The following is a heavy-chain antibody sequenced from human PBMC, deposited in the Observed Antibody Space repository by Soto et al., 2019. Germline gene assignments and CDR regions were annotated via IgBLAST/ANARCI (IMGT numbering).Heavy chain of an antibody. CDR1: GFTFSSYA. D-gene: IGHD2-15*01. CDR3: ASRGLLHGMGV. Sequence: QVQVVESGGGVVQPGRSLRLSCAASGFTFSSYAMHWVRQAPGKGLEWVALISYDGSNKYYADSVKGRFAISRDNSKNTLYRQMNSLRAEDTAVYDCASRGLLHGMGVWGKGTTVTVSS. CDR2: ISYDGSNK. J-gene: IGHJ6*04. V-gene: IGHV3-30*09.